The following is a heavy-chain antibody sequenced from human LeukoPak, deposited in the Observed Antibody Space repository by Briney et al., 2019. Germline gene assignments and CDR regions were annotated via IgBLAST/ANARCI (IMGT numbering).Heavy chain of an antibody. CDR3: ARGFRVSDS. J-gene: IGHJ4*02. CDR2: IKQDGSDQ. V-gene: IGHV3-7*01. Sequence: PGGSLRLSCAASGFTFSRDWMSWVRQAPGQGLKCVATIKQDGSDQYYVDSVKGRFTISRDNAENSLYLQMNSLRAEDTAVYYCARGFRVSDSWGRGTLVTVSS. CDR1: GFTFSRDW.